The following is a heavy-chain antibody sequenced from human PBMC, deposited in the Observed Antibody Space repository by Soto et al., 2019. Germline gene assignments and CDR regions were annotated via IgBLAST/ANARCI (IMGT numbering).Heavy chain of an antibody. CDR3: ARDPRITMVRGVLDY. D-gene: IGHD3-10*01. CDR1: GFTFSSYS. V-gene: IGHV3-48*02. J-gene: IGHJ4*02. CDR2: ISSSSSTI. Sequence: EVQLVESGGGLVQRGGSLRLSCAASGFTFSSYSMNWVRQAPGKGLEWVSYISSSSSTIYYADSVKGRFTISRDNAKNSLYLQMNSLRDEDTAVYYCARDPRITMVRGVLDYWGQGTLVTVSS.